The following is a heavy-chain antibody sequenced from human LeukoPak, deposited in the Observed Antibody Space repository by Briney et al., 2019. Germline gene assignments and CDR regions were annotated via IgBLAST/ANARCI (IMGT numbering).Heavy chain of an antibody. CDR1: GGSISSSNW. V-gene: IGHV4-4*02. Sequence: SETLSLTCAVSGGSISSSNWWSWVRQPPGKGLEWIGEIYHSGSTNYNPSLKSRVTISVDKSKNQFSLKLSSVTAADTAVYYCAREAVAGTQQEGFDYWGQGTLVTVSS. CDR2: IYHSGST. J-gene: IGHJ4*02. D-gene: IGHD6-19*01. CDR3: AREAVAGTQQEGFDY.